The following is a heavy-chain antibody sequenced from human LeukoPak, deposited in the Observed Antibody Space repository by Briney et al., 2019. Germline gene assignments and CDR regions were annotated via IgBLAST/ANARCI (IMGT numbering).Heavy chain of an antibody. CDR3: ARGRGLTRVGRYFDL. CDR1: GGSFSGYY. D-gene: IGHD7-27*01. CDR2: INHSGST. Sequence: SETLSLTCAVYGGSFSGYYWSWIRQPPGKGLEWIGEINHSGSTNYNPSLKGRVTISVDTSKNQFSLKLSSVTAADTAVYYCARGRGLTRVGRYFDLWGRGTLVTVSS. J-gene: IGHJ2*01. V-gene: IGHV4-34*01.